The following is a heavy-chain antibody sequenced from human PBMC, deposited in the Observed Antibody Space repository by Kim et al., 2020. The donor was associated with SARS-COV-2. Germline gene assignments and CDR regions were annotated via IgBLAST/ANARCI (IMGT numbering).Heavy chain of an antibody. J-gene: IGHJ5*02. V-gene: IGHV1-3*01. D-gene: IGHD3-10*01. Sequence: KFQGRVTITWDTSASTAYMELSSLTSEDTAVYYCARDSEGVRGVKNWFDPWGQGTVVTVSS. CDR3: ARDSEGVRGVKNWFDP.